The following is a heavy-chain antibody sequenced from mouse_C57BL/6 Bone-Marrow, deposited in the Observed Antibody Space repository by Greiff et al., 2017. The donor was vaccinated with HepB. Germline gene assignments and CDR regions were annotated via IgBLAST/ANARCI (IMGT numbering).Heavy chain of an antibody. V-gene: IGHV1-81*01. CDR3: ARRDYYDPFAY. J-gene: IGHJ3*01. CDR1: GYTFTSYG. CDR2: IYPRSGNT. D-gene: IGHD1-1*01. Sequence: VKLQESGAELARPGASVKLSCKASGYTFTSYGISWVKQRTGQGLEWIGEIYPRSGNTYYNEKFKGKATLTADKSSSTAYMELRSLTSEDSAVYFCARRDYYDPFAYWGQGTLVTVSA.